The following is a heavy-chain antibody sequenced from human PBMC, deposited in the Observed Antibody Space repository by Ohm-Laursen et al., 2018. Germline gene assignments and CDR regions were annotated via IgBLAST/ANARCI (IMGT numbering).Heavy chain of an antibody. V-gene: IGHV3-9*01. D-gene: IGHD1-1*01. J-gene: IGHJ6*02. CDR2: ISWNSGSI. CDR3: ARGDARTTGTTQSYYGMDV. CDR1: GFTFDDYA. Sequence: SLRLSCTASGFTFDDYAMHWVRQAPGKGLEWVSGISWNSGSIGYADSVKGRFTISRDNAKNSLYLQMNSLRAEDTAVYYCARGDARTTGTTQSYYGMDVWGHGTTVTVSS.